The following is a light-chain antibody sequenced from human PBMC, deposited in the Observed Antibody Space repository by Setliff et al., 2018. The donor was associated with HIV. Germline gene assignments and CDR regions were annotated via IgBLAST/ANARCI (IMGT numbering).Light chain of an antibody. CDR3: SSYTSGTTYV. CDR1: SSDVGSYNY. Sequence: ALAQPASVSGSPGQSITISCTGTSSDVGSYNYVSWYQQHPGKAPKLVLYDVSNRPSGVSNRFSGSKSGNTASLTISGLQVEDEADYYCSSYTSGTTYVFGPGTKVTVL. V-gene: IGLV2-14*03. J-gene: IGLJ1*01. CDR2: DVS.